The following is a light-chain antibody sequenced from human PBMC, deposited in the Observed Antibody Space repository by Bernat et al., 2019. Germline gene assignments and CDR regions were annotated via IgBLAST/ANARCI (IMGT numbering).Light chain of an antibody. Sequence: QSVLTQPPSASGTPGQTVTISCSGNSSNIGNNFVYWYQQITRTAPKLLIYRDNQRPSGVADRFSGSKSGTPASLALSGLRSEDDADYYCASWDDSVGGPVFGGGTKVTVL. CDR3: ASWDDSVGGPV. J-gene: IGLJ3*02. V-gene: IGLV1-47*01. CDR1: SSNIGNNF. CDR2: RDN.